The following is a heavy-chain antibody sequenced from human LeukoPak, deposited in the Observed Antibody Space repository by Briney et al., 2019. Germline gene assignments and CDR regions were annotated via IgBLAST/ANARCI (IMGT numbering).Heavy chain of an antibody. Sequence: GGSLRLSCAASGFTFSDYYMSWILQAPGKGLEWVSYISSSGSTIYYADSVKGRFTISRDNAKNSLYLQMNSLRAEDTAVYCCARLMGSAGSPYFQHWGQGTLVTVSS. CDR1: GFTFSDYY. D-gene: IGHD3-16*01. J-gene: IGHJ1*01. CDR3: ARLMGSAGSPYFQH. CDR2: ISSSGSTI. V-gene: IGHV3-11*01.